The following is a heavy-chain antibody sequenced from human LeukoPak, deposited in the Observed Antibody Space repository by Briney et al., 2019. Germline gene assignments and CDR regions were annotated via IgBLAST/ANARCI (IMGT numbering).Heavy chain of an antibody. CDR3: ASFRASCYYYGMDV. J-gene: IGHJ6*02. V-gene: IGHV1-8*02. CDR1: GYTFTSYG. Sequence: ASVKVSCKASGYTFTSYGISWVRQAPGQGLEWMGWMNPNSGNTGYAQKFQGRVTMTRNTSISTAYMELSSLRSEDTAVYYCASFRASCYYYGMDVWGQGTTVTVSS. CDR2: MNPNSGNT.